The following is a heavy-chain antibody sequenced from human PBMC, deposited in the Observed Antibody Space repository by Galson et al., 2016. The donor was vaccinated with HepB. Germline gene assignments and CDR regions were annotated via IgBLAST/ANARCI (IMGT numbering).Heavy chain of an antibody. J-gene: IGHJ4*01. D-gene: IGHD3-10*01. Sequence: SVKVSCKATRDSFGSFAFSWVRQAPGQGLEWVGGIIPRFGIPKSAPRFRDRLTITADESSNTVFMELSSLRFDDTALYYCARGPGTDYYGSGTYSIFDSWGLGTVVSVS. CDR2: IIPRFGIP. CDR1: RDSFGSFA. CDR3: ARGPGTDYYGSGTYSIFDS. V-gene: IGHV1-69*13.